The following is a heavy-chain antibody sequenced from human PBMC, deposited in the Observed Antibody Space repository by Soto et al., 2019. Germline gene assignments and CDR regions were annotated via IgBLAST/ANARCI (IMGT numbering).Heavy chain of an antibody. V-gene: IGHV4-30-4*01. Sequence: SETLSLTCTVSGGSISSGDYYWSWIRQPPGKGLEWIGYIYYSGSTYYNPSLKSRVTISVDTSKNQFSLKLSSVTAADTAVYYCARASRDYYDSSGYYYVVSFDYWGQGTLVTAPQ. CDR1: GGSISSGDYY. CDR2: IYYSGST. CDR3: ARASRDYYDSSGYYYVVSFDY. J-gene: IGHJ4*02. D-gene: IGHD3-22*01.